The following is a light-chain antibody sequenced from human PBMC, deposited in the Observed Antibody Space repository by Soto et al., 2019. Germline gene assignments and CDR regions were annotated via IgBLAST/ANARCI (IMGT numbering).Light chain of an antibody. CDR2: GTD. CDR3: AAFDDSLNGWV. V-gene: IGLV1-44*01. Sequence: QSVLTQPPSASGTPGQRVTISCSGSSSNIGGNPVVWYQQLPGTAPKLFIYGTDQRPSGLPDRFSGSKSGTAASLAIRGLQSEDEADYYCAAFDDSLNGWVFGGGTKLTV. J-gene: IGLJ3*02. CDR1: SSNIGGNP.